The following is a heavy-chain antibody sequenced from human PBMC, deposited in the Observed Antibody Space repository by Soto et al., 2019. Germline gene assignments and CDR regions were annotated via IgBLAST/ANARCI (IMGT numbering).Heavy chain of an antibody. D-gene: IGHD6-6*01. J-gene: IGHJ6*02. CDR1: GFTFSSYA. CDR3: ARDLIEYSSYSDDYYYGMDV. V-gene: IGHV3-30-3*01. Sequence: GGSLRLSCAASGFTFSSYAMHWVRQAPGKGLEWVAVISYDGSNKYYADSVKGRFTISRDNSKNTLYLQMNSLRAEETAVYYCARDLIEYSSYSDDYYYGMDVWGQGTTVTVSS. CDR2: ISYDGSNK.